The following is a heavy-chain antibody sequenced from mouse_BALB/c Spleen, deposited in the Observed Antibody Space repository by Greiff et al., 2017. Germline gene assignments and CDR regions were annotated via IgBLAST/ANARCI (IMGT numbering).Heavy chain of an antibody. V-gene: IGHV1-87*01. Sequence: VQLQQSGAELARPGASVKLSCKASGYTFTSYWMQWVKQRPGQGLEWIGAIYPGDGDTRYTQKFKGKATLTADKSSSTAYMQLSSLASEDSAVYYCARRFTTVDYWGQGTTLTVSS. CDR1: GYTFTSYW. J-gene: IGHJ2*01. D-gene: IGHD1-1*01. CDR2: IYPGDGDT. CDR3: ARRFTTVDY.